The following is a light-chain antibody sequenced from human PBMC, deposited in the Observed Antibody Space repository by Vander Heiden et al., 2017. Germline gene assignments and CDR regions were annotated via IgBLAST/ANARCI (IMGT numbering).Light chain of an antibody. J-gene: IGKJ2*01. CDR1: HTLVYREGNTD. Sequence: DVVMTQSPLSLPVTLGQPTSISCRSSHTLVYREGNTDLTWFHQWPGQSPRRLIYKVSNRDSGVPGRFSGGGSGTDFTLKISRVEAEDVGVYYCMQGVSWPYTFGQGTKLEIK. V-gene: IGKV2-30*01. CDR3: MQGVSWPYT. CDR2: KVS.